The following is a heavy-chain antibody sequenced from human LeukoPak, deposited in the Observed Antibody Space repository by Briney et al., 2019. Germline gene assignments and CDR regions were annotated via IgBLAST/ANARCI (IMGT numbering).Heavy chain of an antibody. CDR3: AKKLLKWETGAYFDY. CDR2: ISYDGSNK. V-gene: IGHV3-30*18. D-gene: IGHD7-27*01. J-gene: IGHJ4*02. CDR1: GFTFSSYG. Sequence: PGGSLRLSCAASGFTFSSYGMHWVRQAPGKGLEWVAVISYDGSNKYYADSVKGRFTISRDNSKNTLYLQMNSLRAEDTAVYYCAKKLLKWETGAYFDYWGRGTLVTVSS.